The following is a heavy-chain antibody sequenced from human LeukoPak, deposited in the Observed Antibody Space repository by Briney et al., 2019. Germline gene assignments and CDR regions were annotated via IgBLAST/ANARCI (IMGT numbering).Heavy chain of an antibody. D-gene: IGHD4-17*01. CDR3: ARGDYAEYFQH. Sequence: ASVKVSCKASGYTFTDYLINWVRQAPEQGLEWMGWINPNSGGTYYAQKFQGRVTMTRDTSISTTYMELSRLTSDDTAVYYCARGDYAEYFQHWGQGTPVTVSS. CDR2: INPNSGGT. J-gene: IGHJ1*01. CDR1: GYTFTDYL. V-gene: IGHV1-2*02.